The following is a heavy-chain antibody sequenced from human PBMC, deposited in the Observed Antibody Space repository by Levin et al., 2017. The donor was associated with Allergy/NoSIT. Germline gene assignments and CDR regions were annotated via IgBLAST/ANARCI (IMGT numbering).Heavy chain of an antibody. Sequence: PSETLSLTCTVSGGSISSYYWSWIRQPPGKGLEWIGYIYYSGSTNYNPSLKSRVTISVDTSKNQFSLKLSSVTAADTAVYYCARHIWDVVVVVAATPGAFDIWGQGTMVTVSS. CDR1: GGSISSYY. D-gene: IGHD2-15*01. CDR2: IYYSGST. V-gene: IGHV4-59*08. J-gene: IGHJ3*02. CDR3: ARHIWDVVVVVAATPGAFDI.